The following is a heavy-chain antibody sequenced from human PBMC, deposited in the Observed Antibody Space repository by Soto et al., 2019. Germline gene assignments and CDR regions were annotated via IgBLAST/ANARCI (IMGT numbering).Heavy chain of an antibody. J-gene: IGHJ6*02. CDR2: IWYDGSNK. V-gene: IGHV3-33*01. Sequence: LRLSCAASGFTFSSYGMHWVRQAPGKGLEWVAVIWYDGSNKYYADSVKGRFTISRDNSKNTLYLQMNSLRAEDTAVYYCARDPDYDILTGYYEYYYYYGMDVWGQGTTVTVSS. CDR1: GFTFSSYG. D-gene: IGHD3-9*01. CDR3: ARDPDYDILTGYYEYYYYYGMDV.